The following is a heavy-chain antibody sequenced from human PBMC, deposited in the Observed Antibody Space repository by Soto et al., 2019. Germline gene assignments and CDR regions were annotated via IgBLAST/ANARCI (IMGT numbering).Heavy chain of an antibody. V-gene: IGHV3-66*01. J-gene: IGHJ6*03. CDR2: IYSGGST. CDR3: ATRYCSGGSCYPYYYYYMDV. D-gene: IGHD2-15*01. CDR1: GFTVSSNY. Sequence: GGSLRLSCAASGFTVSSNYMSWVRQAPGKGLEWVSVIYSGGSTYYADSVKGRFTISRDNSKNTLYLQMNSLRAEDTAVYYCATRYCSGGSCYPYYYYYMDVRGKGTTVTVSS.